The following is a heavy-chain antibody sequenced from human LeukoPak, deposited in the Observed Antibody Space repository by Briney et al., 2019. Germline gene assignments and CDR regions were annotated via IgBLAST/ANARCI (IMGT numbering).Heavy chain of an antibody. CDR2: IWYDGSNE. D-gene: IGHD4-17*01. CDR3: ARDNYGVDY. V-gene: IGHV3-30*19. J-gene: IGHJ4*02. CDR1: RFTFSTYD. Sequence: PGRSLRLSWAASRFTFSTYDMHWVRQAPGKGLEWVAVIWYDGSNEYYADSVKGRFTISRDNSKNTLYLQMNSLRAEDTAVYYCARDNYGVDYWGQGTLVTVSS.